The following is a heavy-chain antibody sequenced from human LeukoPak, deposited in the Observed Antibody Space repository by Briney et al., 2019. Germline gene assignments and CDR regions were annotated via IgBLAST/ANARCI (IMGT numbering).Heavy chain of an antibody. V-gene: IGHV3-23*01. J-gene: IGHJ4*02. CDR2: ISGSGGST. D-gene: IGHD2-2*01. Sequence: GGSLRLSCAASGFTFSSYAMSWVRQAPGKGLEWVSAISGSGGSTYYADSVKGRFTISRDNSKNTLYLQMHSLRAEDTALYYCAKDVRGSGTNCLDYWGQGTLVTVSS. CDR1: GFTFSSYA. CDR3: AKDVRGSGTNCLDY.